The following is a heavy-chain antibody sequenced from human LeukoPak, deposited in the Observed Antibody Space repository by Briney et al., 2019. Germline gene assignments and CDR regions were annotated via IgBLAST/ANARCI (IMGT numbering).Heavy chain of an antibody. CDR3: ARAVSFGELFSGGFSYYYMDV. D-gene: IGHD3-10*01. J-gene: IGHJ6*03. V-gene: IGHV4-34*01. CDR2: INRSGST. CDR1: GGSFSGYY. Sequence: SETLSLTCAVYGGSFSGYYWSWIRQPPGKGLEWIGEINRSGSTNYNPSLKSRVTISVDTSKNQFSLKLSSVTAADTAVYYCARAVSFGELFSGGFSYYYMDVWGKGTTVTISS.